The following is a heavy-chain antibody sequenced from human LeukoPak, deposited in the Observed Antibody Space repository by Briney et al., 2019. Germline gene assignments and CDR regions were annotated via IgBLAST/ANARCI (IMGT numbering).Heavy chain of an antibody. Sequence: GGSLRLSCAASGFTVSSNYMNWVRQAPGKGLEWVSSISSSSSYIYYADSVKGRFTISRDNAKNSLYLQMNSLRAEDTAVYYCARGTLNYFDYWGQGTLVTVSS. CDR2: ISSSSSYI. V-gene: IGHV3-21*01. D-gene: IGHD2/OR15-2a*01. J-gene: IGHJ4*02. CDR1: GFTVSSNY. CDR3: ARGTLNYFDY.